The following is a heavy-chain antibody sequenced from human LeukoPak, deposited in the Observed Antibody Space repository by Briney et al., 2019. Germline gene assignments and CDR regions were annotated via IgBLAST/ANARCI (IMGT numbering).Heavy chain of an antibody. V-gene: IGHV4-59*01. CDR2: IYCSGST. CDR3: ARNSGSFQTYYFDY. D-gene: IGHD1-26*01. J-gene: IGHJ4*02. Sequence: SETLSLTCTVSGGSISSYYWSWIRQPPGKGLEWIGYIYCSGSTNYNPSLKSRVTISVDTSKNQFSLKLSSVTAADTAVYYCARNSGSFQTYYFDYWGQGTLVTVSS. CDR1: GGSISSYY.